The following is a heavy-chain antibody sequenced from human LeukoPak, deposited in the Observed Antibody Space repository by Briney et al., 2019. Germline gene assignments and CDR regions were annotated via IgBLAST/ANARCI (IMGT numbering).Heavy chain of an antibody. CDR2: ISGSGGST. V-gene: IGHV3-23*01. J-gene: IGHJ4*02. D-gene: IGHD2-2*01. CDR3: AKLPILYCSSTSCYL. Sequence: GGSLRLSCAASGFTFSSYAMSWVRQAPGKGLEWVSAISGSGGSTYYADSVKGRFTISRDNSKNTLYLQMNNLRAEDTAVYYCAKLPILYCSSTSCYLWGQGTLVTVSS. CDR1: GFTFSSYA.